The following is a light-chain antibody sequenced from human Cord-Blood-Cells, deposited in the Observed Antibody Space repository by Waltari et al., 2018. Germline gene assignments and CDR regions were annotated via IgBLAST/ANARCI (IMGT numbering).Light chain of an antibody. CDR1: SSDVGGYNY. Sequence: QPALTQPASVSGSPGQSITISCTGTSSDVGGYNYVSWYQQHPGKAPKLMIYDVGNRPSGVSNRFSGSKSGNTASLTISGLQAEDEADYYCSSYTSSSTVVFGGGTKLTVL. V-gene: IGLV2-14*01. J-gene: IGLJ2*01. CDR2: DVG. CDR3: SSYTSSSTVV.